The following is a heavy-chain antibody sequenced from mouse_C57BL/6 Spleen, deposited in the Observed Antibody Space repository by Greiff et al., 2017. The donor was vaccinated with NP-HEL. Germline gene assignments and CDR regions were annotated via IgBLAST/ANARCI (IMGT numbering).Heavy chain of an antibody. Sequence: QVQLQQSGAELMKPGASVKLSCKATGYTFTGYWIEWVKQRPGHGLEWIGEILPGSGSTNYNEKFKGKATFTADTSSNTAYMQLSSLTTEDSAIYYCARQYGYYGSSPHWYFDVWGTGTTVTVSS. CDR2: ILPGSGST. D-gene: IGHD1-1*01. J-gene: IGHJ1*03. CDR3: ARQYGYYGSSPHWYFDV. CDR1: GYTFTGYW. V-gene: IGHV1-9*01.